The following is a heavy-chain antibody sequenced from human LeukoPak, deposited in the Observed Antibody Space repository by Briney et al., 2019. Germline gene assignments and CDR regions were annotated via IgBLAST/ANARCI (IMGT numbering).Heavy chain of an antibody. V-gene: IGHV4-30-4*01. J-gene: IGHJ4*02. Sequence: SQTLSRNCTVSGGSISSGDYYWSWIRQPPGKGLEWIGYIYYTGSTYYNPSLKSRVTISIDTSKNQFSLKLSSVTAADTAVFYCAISSSSAPFYFDYWGQGTLVTVSS. D-gene: IGHD6-6*01. CDR3: AISSSSAPFYFDY. CDR1: GGSISSGDYY. CDR2: IYYTGST.